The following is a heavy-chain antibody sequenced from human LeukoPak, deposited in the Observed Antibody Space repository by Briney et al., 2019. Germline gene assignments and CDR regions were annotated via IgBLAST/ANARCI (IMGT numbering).Heavy chain of an antibody. Sequence: SETLSLTCTVSGGSISSSSYYWGWIRQPSGKGLEWIGSISYSGSASYNPSLNSRVTISVDTSKNQFSLKVRFVIAADTAVYYCATSTGSSNLGYWGQGTLVTVSS. CDR2: ISYSGSA. CDR3: ATSTGSSNLGY. J-gene: IGHJ4*02. CDR1: GGSISSSSYY. D-gene: IGHD6-13*01. V-gene: IGHV4-39*01.